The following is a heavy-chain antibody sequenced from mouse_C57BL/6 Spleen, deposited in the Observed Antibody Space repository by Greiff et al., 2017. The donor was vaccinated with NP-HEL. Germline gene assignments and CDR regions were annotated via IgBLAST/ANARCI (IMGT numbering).Heavy chain of an antibody. CDR2: ISSGGSYT. Sequence: EVHLVESGGDLVKPGGSLKLSCAASGFTFSSYGMSWVRQTPDKRLEWVATISSGGSYTYYPDSVKGRFTISRDNAKNTLYLQMSSLKSEDTAMYYCARLDYYGSNFDYWGQGTTLTVSS. D-gene: IGHD1-1*01. CDR3: ARLDYYGSNFDY. V-gene: IGHV5-6*01. J-gene: IGHJ2*01. CDR1: GFTFSSYG.